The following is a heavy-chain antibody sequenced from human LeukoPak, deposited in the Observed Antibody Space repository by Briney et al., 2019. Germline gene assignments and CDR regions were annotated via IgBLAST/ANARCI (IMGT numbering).Heavy chain of an antibody. CDR3: ARALYCSGGSCYPRSRLDY. D-gene: IGHD2-15*01. Sequence: GASVKVSCTASGYTFTSYDINWVRQATGQGLEWMGWMNPNSGNTGYAQNFQGRVTMTKNTSISTAYMELSSLRSEDTAVYYCARALYCSGGSCYPRSRLDYWGQGTLVTVSS. V-gene: IGHV1-8*01. J-gene: IGHJ4*02. CDR1: GYTFTSYD. CDR2: MNPNSGNT.